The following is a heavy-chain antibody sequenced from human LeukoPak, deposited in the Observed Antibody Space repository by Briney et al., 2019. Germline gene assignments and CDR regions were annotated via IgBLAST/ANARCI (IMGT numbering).Heavy chain of an antibody. Sequence: PGGSLRLSCAASGFTVSSNYMSWVRQAPGKGLEWVSVIYSGGSTYYADSVKGRFTISRDNSKNTLYLQMNSLRAEDTAVYYCARGTMIVVSKRNYGMDVWGQGTTVTVSS. CDR2: IYSGGST. J-gene: IGHJ6*02. CDR3: ARGTMIVVSKRNYGMDV. V-gene: IGHV3-53*01. CDR1: GFTVSSNY. D-gene: IGHD3-22*01.